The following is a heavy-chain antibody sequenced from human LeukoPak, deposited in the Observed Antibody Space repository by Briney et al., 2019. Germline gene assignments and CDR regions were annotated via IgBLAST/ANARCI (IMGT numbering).Heavy chain of an antibody. CDR1: GFIFSSNY. Sequence: PGGSLRLSCAASGFIFSSNYMSWVRQAPGKGLEWASVIYSGGSTYYADSVKGRFTISRDNSKNTLYLQMNSLRAEDTAVYYCARDLRSRAYWGQGTLVTVSS. V-gene: IGHV3-53*01. CDR3: ARDLRSRAY. J-gene: IGHJ4*02. D-gene: IGHD4-17*01. CDR2: IYSGGST.